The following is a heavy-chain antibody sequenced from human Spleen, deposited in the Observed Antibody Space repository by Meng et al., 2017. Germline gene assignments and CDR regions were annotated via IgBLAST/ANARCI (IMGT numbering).Heavy chain of an antibody. Sequence: QVQLRELDTEFMKPSETLSLTCTVAGASISTGIYYWRFICWYPGKGLEWICYIYDRGSTSYNPALECPVTISMDTSKNRFSLGLGSVTAADTAVYYCATIDYEEVFFVYWGQGTLVTVSS. J-gene: IGHJ4*02. CDR3: ATIDYEEVFFVY. CDR2: IYDRGST. V-gene: IGHV4-31*01. D-gene: IGHD4-17*01. CDR1: GASISTGIYY.